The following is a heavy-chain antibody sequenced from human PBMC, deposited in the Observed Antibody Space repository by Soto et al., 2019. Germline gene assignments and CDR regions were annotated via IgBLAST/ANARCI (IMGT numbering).Heavy chain of an antibody. V-gene: IGHV3-23*01. Sequence: GSLRLSCAASGFTFSSYAMSWVRQAPGKGLEWVSAISGSGGSTYYADSVKGRFTISRDNSKNTLYLQMNSLRAEDTAVYYCAKEGCSGGSCYSRAFDIWGQGTMVTVSS. D-gene: IGHD2-15*01. J-gene: IGHJ3*02. CDR3: AKEGCSGGSCYSRAFDI. CDR2: ISGSGGST. CDR1: GFTFSSYA.